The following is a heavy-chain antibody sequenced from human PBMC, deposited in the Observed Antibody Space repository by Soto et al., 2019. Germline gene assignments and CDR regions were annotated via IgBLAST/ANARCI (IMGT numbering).Heavy chain of an antibody. CDR1: GGSISSYY. CDR3: AREAHYINWFDP. Sequence: PSETLSLTCTVSGGSISSYYWSWIRQPPGKGLEWIGYIYYSGSTNYNPSLKSRVTISVDTSKNQFSLKLSSVTAADTAVYYCAREAHYINWFDPWGQGTLSPSPQ. CDR2: IYYSGST. V-gene: IGHV4-59*01. J-gene: IGHJ5*02. D-gene: IGHD4-4*01.